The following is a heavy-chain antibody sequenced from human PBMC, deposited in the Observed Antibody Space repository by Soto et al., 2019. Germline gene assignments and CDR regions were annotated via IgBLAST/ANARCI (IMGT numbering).Heavy chain of an antibody. V-gene: IGHV1-8*01. D-gene: IGHD4-17*01. CDR3: ARRRKDYGDYYYGMDV. CDR1: GYTFTSYD. Sequence: QVQLVQSGAEVKKPGASVKVSCKASGYTFTSYDINWVRQATGQGLEWMGWMNPNSGNTGYAQKFQGRVTMTRNTSLSKAYMGLSSLRSEDTAVYYCARRRKDYGDYYYGMDVWGQGTTVTGSS. J-gene: IGHJ6*02. CDR2: MNPNSGNT.